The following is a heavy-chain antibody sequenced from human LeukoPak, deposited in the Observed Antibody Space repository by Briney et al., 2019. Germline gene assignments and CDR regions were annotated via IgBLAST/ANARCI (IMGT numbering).Heavy chain of an antibody. V-gene: IGHV4-39*01. D-gene: IGHD2-2*02. CDR3: ARRECSSTSCYRLYFDY. J-gene: IGHJ4*02. CDR2: IYYSGST. CDR1: GGSISTSNYY. Sequence: PSETLSLTCTVSGGSISTSNYYWGWIRQPPGKGLEWIGSIYYSGSTYYNPSLKSRVTISVDTSKNQFSLKLSSVTAADTAVYYCARRECSSTSCYRLYFDYWGQGTLVTVSS.